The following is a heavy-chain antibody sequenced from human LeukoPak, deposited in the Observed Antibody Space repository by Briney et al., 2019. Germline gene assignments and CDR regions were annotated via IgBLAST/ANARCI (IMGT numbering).Heavy chain of an antibody. J-gene: IGHJ4*02. CDR1: GXRFTSYW. CDR3: ARVGMVRGSGYFDY. D-gene: IGHD3-10*01. Sequence: GESLKISCKGSGXRFTSYWSSWVRQMPGKGLEWMGRIDPSDSYTNYSPSFQGHVTISADKSISTAYLQWSSLKASDTAMYYCARVGMVRGSGYFDYWGQGTLVTVSS. CDR2: IDPSDSYT. V-gene: IGHV5-10-1*01.